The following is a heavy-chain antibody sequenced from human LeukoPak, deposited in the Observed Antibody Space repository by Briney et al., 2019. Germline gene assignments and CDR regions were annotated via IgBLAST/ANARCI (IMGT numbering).Heavy chain of an antibody. CDR3: ARARATGDQDYFDY. Sequence: ASVKVSCKASGYTFTSYDINWVRQATGQGLEWMGWMNPNSGNTGYAQKFQGRVTMTRNTSISTAYMELSSLRSEDTAVYYCARARATGDQDYFDYWGQGTLVTVAS. CDR2: MNPNSGNT. D-gene: IGHD7-27*01. V-gene: IGHV1-8*01. J-gene: IGHJ4*02. CDR1: GYTFTSYD.